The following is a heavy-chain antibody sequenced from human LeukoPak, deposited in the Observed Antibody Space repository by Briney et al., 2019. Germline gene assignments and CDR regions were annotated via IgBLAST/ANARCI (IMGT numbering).Heavy chain of an antibody. D-gene: IGHD2-2*01. CDR3: ARAGYCSSTSCSVYAFDI. V-gene: IGHV3-64*01. Sequence: GGSLRLSCAASGFTFSSYAMHWVRQAPGKGLEYVSAISSSGGSTYYANSVKGRFTISRDNSKNTLYLQMGSLRAEDMAVYYCARAGYCSSTSCSVYAFDIWGQGTMVTVSS. J-gene: IGHJ3*02. CDR2: ISSSGGST. CDR1: GFTFSSYA.